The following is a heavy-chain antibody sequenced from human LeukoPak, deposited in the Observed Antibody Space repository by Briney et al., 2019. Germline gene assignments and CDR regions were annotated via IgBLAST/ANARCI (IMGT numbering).Heavy chain of an antibody. J-gene: IGHJ3*02. CDR3: ASPSSVDLGDAFDI. CDR2: IIPIFRTA. D-gene: IGHD6-19*01. CDR1: GGTFSSYA. Sequence: AAVGVSFKASGGTFSSYAISWVGQAPGQGGGWVGGIIPIFRTANYGQKLQGRVTITADESTSTAYMELSSLRSEDTAVYYCASPSSVDLGDAFDIWGQGTMVTVSS. V-gene: IGHV1-69*13.